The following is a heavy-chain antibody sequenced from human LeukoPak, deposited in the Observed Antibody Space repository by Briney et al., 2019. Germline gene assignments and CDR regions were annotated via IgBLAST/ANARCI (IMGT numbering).Heavy chain of an antibody. J-gene: IGHJ3*02. CDR2: INPNSGGT. Sequence: GASVKVSCKASGYTFTGYYMHWVRQAPGQGLEWMGWINPNSGGTNYAQKFQGRVTMTRDTSISTAYMELSRLRSDDTAVYYCAREAAGDIVVVAAATMELGDAFDIWGQGTMVTVSS. V-gene: IGHV1-2*02. CDR3: AREAAGDIVVVAAATMELGDAFDI. D-gene: IGHD2-15*01. CDR1: GYTFTGYY.